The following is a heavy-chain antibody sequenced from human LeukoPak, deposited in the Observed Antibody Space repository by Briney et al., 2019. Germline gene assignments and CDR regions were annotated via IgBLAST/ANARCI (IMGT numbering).Heavy chain of an antibody. Sequence: ASVKVSCKASGYTFTSYGISWVRQAPGQGLEWMGWISAYNGNTNYAQKLQGRVTMTTDTSTSTVYMELSSLRSEDTAVYYCARDDIYSGSYDYWGQGTLVTVSS. V-gene: IGHV1-18*01. J-gene: IGHJ4*02. D-gene: IGHD1-26*01. CDR2: ISAYNGNT. CDR1: GYTFTSYG. CDR3: ARDDIYSGSYDY.